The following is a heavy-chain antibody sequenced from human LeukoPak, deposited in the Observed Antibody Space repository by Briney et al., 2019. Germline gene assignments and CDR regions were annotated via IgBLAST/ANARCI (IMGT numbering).Heavy chain of an antibody. J-gene: IGHJ4*02. Sequence: SQTLSRTCTVSGGSISSGDYYWSWIRQHPGKGLEWIGYIYYSGTTYYNPSLNSRVTISVDTSENQFSLKLSSVTAADTAVYYCARDLLGYGNFDYWGQGTLVTVSS. D-gene: IGHD5-12*01. CDR3: ARDLLGYGNFDY. CDR1: GGSISSGDYY. CDR2: IYYSGTT. V-gene: IGHV4-31*03.